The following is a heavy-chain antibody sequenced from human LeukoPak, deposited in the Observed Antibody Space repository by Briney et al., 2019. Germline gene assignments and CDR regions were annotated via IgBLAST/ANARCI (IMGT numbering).Heavy chain of an antibody. Sequence: ASVKVSCKASGYTFTSYGISWVRQAPGQGLEWMGIINPSGGSTSYAQKFQGRVTMTRDMSTSTVYMELSSLRSEDTAVYYCAKDIGSYYDYWGQGILVTVSS. D-gene: IGHD3-10*01. J-gene: IGHJ4*02. CDR3: AKDIGSYYDY. CDR2: INPSGGST. V-gene: IGHV1-46*01. CDR1: GYTFTSYG.